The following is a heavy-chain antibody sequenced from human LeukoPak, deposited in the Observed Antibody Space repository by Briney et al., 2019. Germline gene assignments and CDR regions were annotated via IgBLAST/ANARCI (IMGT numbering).Heavy chain of an antibody. J-gene: IGHJ4*02. CDR3: ARTEQLVYYFDY. CDR1: GFTFSSYG. Sequence: GGSLRLSCEASGFTFSSYGMHWVRQAPGKGLEWVAVIWYDGSNKYYADSVKGRFTISRDNSKNTLYLQMNSLRAEDTAVYYCARTEQLVYYFDYWGQGTLVTVSS. CDR2: IWYDGSNK. D-gene: IGHD6-6*01. V-gene: IGHV3-33*01.